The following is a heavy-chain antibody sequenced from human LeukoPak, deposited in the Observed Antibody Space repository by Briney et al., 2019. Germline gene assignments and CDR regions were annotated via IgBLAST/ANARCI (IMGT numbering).Heavy chain of an antibody. CDR1: GFTFDDYA. Sequence: PGGSLRLSCAASGFTFDDYAMHWVRQAPGKGLEWVSGISWNSGSIGYADSVKGRFTISRDNAKNSLYLQMNSLRAEDTALYYCAKDTYYDFWSGYPDYWGQGTLVTVSS. CDR3: AKDTYYDFWSGYPDY. J-gene: IGHJ4*02. CDR2: ISWNSGSI. V-gene: IGHV3-9*01. D-gene: IGHD3-3*01.